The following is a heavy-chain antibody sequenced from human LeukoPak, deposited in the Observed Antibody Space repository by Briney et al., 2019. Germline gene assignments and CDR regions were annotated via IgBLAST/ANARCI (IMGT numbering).Heavy chain of an antibody. Sequence: GGSLRLSCAASGFTFSSYAMSWVRQVPGKGLEWVSAISGSGDITYYSDSVKGRFTISRDNSKNTLYLQMNSLRAEDTAVYYCAKDWGYCSGGSCYNDYWGQGTLVTVSS. V-gene: IGHV3-23*01. CDR3: AKDWGYCSGGSCYNDY. D-gene: IGHD2-15*01. CDR2: ISGSGDIT. CDR1: GFTFSSYA. J-gene: IGHJ4*02.